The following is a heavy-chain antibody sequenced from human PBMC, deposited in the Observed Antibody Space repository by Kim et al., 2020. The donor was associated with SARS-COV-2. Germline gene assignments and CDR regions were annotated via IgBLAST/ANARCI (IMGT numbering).Heavy chain of an antibody. CDR1: GFTFSSYW. CDR3: ARRWRRWLFDY. V-gene: IGHV3-7*03. D-gene: IGHD5-12*01. Sequence: GGSLRLSCAASGFTFSSYWMSWVRQSPGKGLEWVANIKQDGSEKYYVDSVKGRFTISRDNAKNSLYLQMNSLRDEDTAVYYCARRWRRWLFDYWGQGTLVTVSS. J-gene: IGHJ4*02. CDR2: IKQDGSEK.